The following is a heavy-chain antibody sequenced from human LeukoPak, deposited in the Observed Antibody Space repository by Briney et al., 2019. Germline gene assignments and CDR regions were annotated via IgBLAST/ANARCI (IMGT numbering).Heavy chain of an antibody. Sequence: GGSLRLSCAASGFTFSSYAMHWARQAPGKGLEWVAVISYDGSNKYYADSVKGRFTISRDNSKNTLYLQMNSLRAEDTAVYYCARESVAGTYFDYWGQGTLVTVSS. V-gene: IGHV3-30-3*01. D-gene: IGHD6-19*01. CDR3: ARESVAGTYFDY. CDR2: ISYDGSNK. J-gene: IGHJ4*02. CDR1: GFTFSSYA.